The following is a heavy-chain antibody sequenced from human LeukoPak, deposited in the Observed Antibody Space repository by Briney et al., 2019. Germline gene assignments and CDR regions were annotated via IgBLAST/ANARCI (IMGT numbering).Heavy chain of an antibody. CDR3: ARVPLPDVYYYDSSGYRNWYFDL. CDR1: GGSISSYY. J-gene: IGHJ2*01. V-gene: IGHV4-59*01. CDR2: IYYSGST. D-gene: IGHD3-22*01. Sequence: SETLSLTCTVSGGSISSYYWSWIRQPPGKGLEWIGDIYYSGSTNYNPSLKSRVTISVDTSKNQFSLKLSSVTAADTAVYYCARVPLPDVYYYDSSGYRNWYFDLWGRGTLVTVSS.